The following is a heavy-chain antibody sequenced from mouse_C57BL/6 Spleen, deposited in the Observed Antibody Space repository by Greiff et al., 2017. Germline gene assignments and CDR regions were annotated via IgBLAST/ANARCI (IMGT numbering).Heavy chain of an antibody. V-gene: IGHV1-54*01. CDR1: GYAFTNYL. D-gene: IGHD2-13*01. Sequence: VKLMESGAELVRPGTSVKVSCKASGYAFTNYLIEWVKQRPGQGLEWIGVINPGSGGTNYNEKFKGKATLTADKSSSTAYMQLSSLTSEDSAVYFCARGVTGGWFAYWGQGTLVTVSA. CDR2: INPGSGGT. CDR3: ARGVTGGWFAY. J-gene: IGHJ3*01.